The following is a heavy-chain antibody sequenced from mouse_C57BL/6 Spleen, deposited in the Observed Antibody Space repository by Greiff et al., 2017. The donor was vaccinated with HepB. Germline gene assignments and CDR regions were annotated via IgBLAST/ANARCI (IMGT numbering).Heavy chain of an antibody. CDR2: IRNKANGYTT. J-gene: IGHJ1*03. CDR3: ARYTGGYWYFDV. V-gene: IGHV7-3*01. CDR1: GFTFTDYY. Sequence: EVKLQESGGGLVQPGGSLSLSCAASGFTFTDYYMSWVRQPPGKALEWLGFIRNKANGYTTEYSASVKGRFTISRDNSQSILYLQMNALRAEDSATYYCARYTGGYWYFDVWGTGTTVTVSS. D-gene: IGHD1-1*02.